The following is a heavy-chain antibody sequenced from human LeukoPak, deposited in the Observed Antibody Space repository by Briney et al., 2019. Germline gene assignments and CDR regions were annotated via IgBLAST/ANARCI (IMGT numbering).Heavy chain of an antibody. CDR2: ISSTGVKT. J-gene: IGHJ6*03. D-gene: IGHD5-18*01. V-gene: IGHV3-20*04. Sequence: PGGSLRLSXASSGFIFEHYGINWVRQAPGKGLEWVCGISSTGVKTAYADFVKGRLTISRDNVKKSVYLEMDSLRTEDTALYYCARRTLNSNGWFTVGGYMDVWGEGTTVTVSS. CDR1: GFIFEHYG. CDR3: ARRTLNSNGWFTVGGYMDV.